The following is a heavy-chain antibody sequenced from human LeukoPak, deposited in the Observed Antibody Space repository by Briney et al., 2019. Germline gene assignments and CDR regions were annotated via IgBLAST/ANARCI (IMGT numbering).Heavy chain of an antibody. Sequence: SETLSLTCAVSGGSISSNSYYWGWIRQPPGKGLEWIGSIYHSGSSYYNPSLKSRVTISVDTSKNQFSLKLSSVTAADTAVYYCARVPGTFDYWGQGTLVTVSS. V-gene: IGHV4-39*07. J-gene: IGHJ4*02. CDR2: IYHSGSS. CDR1: GGSISSNSYY. CDR3: ARVPGTFDY.